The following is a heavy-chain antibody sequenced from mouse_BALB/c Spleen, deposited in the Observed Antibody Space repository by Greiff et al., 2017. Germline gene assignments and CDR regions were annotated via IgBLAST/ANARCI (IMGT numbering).Heavy chain of an antibody. J-gene: IGHJ3*01. CDR2: ISSGGGST. CDR1: GFAFSSYD. CDR3: SYYDYDGVAY. D-gene: IGHD2-4*01. V-gene: IGHV5-12-1*01. Sequence: EVMLVESGGGLVKPGGSLKLSCAASGFAFSSYDMSWVRQTPEKRLEWVAYISSGGGSTYYPDTVKGRFTISRDNAKNTLYLQMSSLKSEDTAMYYCSYYDYDGVAYWGQGTLVTVSA.